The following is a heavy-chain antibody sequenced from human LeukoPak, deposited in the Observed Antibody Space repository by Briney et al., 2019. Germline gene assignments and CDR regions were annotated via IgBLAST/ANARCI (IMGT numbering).Heavy chain of an antibody. V-gene: IGHV3-30*02. CDR2: IRYDGSNK. Sequence: QSGGSLRLSCVASGFTFSSYSMNWVRQAPGKGLEWVVFIRYDGSNKYYADSVKGRFTISRDNSKNTLYLQMNSLRAEDTAVYYCAMDAHGPGTYFAYWGQGTLVTVSS. CDR3: AMDAHGPGTYFAY. D-gene: IGHD3-10*01. J-gene: IGHJ4*02. CDR1: GFTFSSYS.